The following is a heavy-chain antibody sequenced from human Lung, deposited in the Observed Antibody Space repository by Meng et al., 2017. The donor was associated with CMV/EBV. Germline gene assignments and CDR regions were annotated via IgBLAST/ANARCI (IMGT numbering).Heavy chain of an antibody. J-gene: IGHJ4*02. V-gene: IGHV4-39*01. CDR1: GGSISSSSYY. D-gene: IGHD1-14*01. CDR2: VVYSGTT. Sequence: LQLQGSGPGLVKLSETLSLPCNVPGGSISSSSYYWAWIRQPPGEGLEWIGSVVYSGTTYYTSSLKSRVSISVDTSKNQFSLKLSSVTAADTAVYYCARHHHSPTFDYWGQGTLVTVSS. CDR3: ARHHHSPTFDY.